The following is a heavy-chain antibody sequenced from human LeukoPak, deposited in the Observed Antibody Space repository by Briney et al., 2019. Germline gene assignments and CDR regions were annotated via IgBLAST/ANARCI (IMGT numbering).Heavy chain of an antibody. Sequence: GESLKISCQGSGYSFTSYWIGWVRQMPGKGLEWMGIIYPGDSDTRYSPSFQGQVTISADKSISTAYLQWSSLKASDTAMYYCAREGRLVQGHYYYGMDVWGQGTTVTVSS. CDR1: GYSFTSYW. D-gene: IGHD6-19*01. J-gene: IGHJ6*02. CDR3: AREGRLVQGHYYYGMDV. V-gene: IGHV5-51*01. CDR2: IYPGDSDT.